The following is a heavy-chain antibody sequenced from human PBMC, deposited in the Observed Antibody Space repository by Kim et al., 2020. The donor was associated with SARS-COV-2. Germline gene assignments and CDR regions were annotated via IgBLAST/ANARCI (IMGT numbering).Heavy chain of an antibody. J-gene: IGHJ4*02. V-gene: IGHV6-1*01. CDR3: ANMVRGVVTH. CDR2: K. Sequence: KDYAVSVKSRITINPDPSKSRFALQLNSVTPEDTAVYYCANMVRGVVTHWGQGTLVTVSS. D-gene: IGHD3-10*01.